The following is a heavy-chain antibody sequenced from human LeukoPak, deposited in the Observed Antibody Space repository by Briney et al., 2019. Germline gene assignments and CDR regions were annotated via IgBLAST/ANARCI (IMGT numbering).Heavy chain of an antibody. CDR2: INPNSGGT. D-gene: IGHD3-9*01. CDR1: GYTFTGYY. Sequence: ASVKVSCKASGYTFTGYYMHWMRQAPGQGLEWMGWINPNSGGTNYAQKFQGRVTMTRDTSISTAYMELSRLRSDDTAVYYCARGGLSRILRYFDWLLGDDAFEIWGQGTMVTVSS. CDR3: ARGGLSRILRYFDWLLGDDAFEI. V-gene: IGHV1-2*02. J-gene: IGHJ3*02.